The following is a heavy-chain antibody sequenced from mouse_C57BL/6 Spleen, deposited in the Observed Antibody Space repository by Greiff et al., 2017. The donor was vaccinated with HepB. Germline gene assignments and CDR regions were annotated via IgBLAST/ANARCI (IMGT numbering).Heavy chain of an antibody. CDR3: ARSTMIKAWFAY. V-gene: IGHV5-4*03. Sequence: DVKLVESGGGLVKPGGSLKLSCAASGFTFSSYAMSWVRQTPEKRLEWVATISDGGSYTYYPDNVKGRFTISRDNAKNNLYLQMSHLKSEDTAMYYCARSTMIKAWFAYWGQGTLVTVSA. CDR1: GFTFSSYA. J-gene: IGHJ3*01. CDR2: ISDGGSYT. D-gene: IGHD2-4*01.